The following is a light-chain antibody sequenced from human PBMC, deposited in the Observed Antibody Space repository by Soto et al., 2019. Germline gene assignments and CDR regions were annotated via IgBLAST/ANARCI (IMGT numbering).Light chain of an antibody. J-gene: IGKJ1*01. CDR3: KKDASSPRT. V-gene: IGKV3-20*01. CDR1: QTITTSQ. CDR2: CAS. Sequence: MVLTQSPGTLSLSPGERATLFCRASQTITTSQLAWYQQKPGQAPRVLIFCASNRATGIPDRFSGSGSGTVLPLPPGAQGPENFPIYACKKDASSPRTFGEGTTVEVK.